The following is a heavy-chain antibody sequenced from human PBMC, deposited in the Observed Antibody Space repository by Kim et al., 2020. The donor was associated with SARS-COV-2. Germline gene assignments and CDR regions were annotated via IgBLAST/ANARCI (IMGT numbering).Heavy chain of an antibody. CDR1: GGSVSSGDYS. V-gene: IGHV4-30-4*01. CDR3: AREASIGVAPYRMDV. D-gene: IGHD3-3*01. Sequence: SETLSLTCTVSGGSVSSGDYSWDWIRQHPVKGLEWIGCLSYTGNTYYNPSLKSRVTMSVDKSRNQFSLKLNSVTAADTAEYYFAREASIGVAPYRMDVWG. J-gene: IGHJ6*01. CDR2: LSYTGNT.